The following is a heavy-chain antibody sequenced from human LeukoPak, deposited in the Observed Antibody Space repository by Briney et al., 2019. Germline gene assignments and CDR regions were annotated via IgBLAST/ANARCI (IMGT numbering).Heavy chain of an antibody. CDR2: ISTSGESA. J-gene: IGHJ4*02. CDR1: GFTFSSYA. D-gene: IGHD1-26*01. CDR3: AKGARWELPLDY. V-gene: IGHV3-23*01. Sequence: PGGSLRLSCPVSGFTFSSYAMSWVRQAPGRGLEWVSVISTSGESAYYADSVKGRFTISRDNSKNTLYLQMNSLRADDTAVYYCAKGARWELPLDYWGQGTLVTVSS.